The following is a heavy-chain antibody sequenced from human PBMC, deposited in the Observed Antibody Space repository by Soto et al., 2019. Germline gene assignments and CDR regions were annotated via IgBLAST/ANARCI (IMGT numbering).Heavy chain of an antibody. J-gene: IGHJ4*02. CDR3: AKDPKSMGYFDY. CDR2: ISGSGGST. Sequence: GGSLRLSCAASGFTFSSYAMSWVRQAPGKGLEWVSAISGSGGSTYYADSVKGRFTISRDNSENTLYLQMNSLRAEDTAVYYCAKDPKSMGYFDYWGQGTLVTVSS. V-gene: IGHV3-23*01. CDR1: GFTFSSYA. D-gene: IGHD2-8*01.